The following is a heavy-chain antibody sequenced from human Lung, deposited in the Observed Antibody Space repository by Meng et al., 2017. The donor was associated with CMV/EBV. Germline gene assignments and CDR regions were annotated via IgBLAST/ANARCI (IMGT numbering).Heavy chain of an antibody. CDR2: ISGSNGNI. D-gene: IGHD5-18*01. CDR1: GFPFRTNS. V-gene: IGHV3-48*04. J-gene: IGHJ6*02. CDR3: ARGHTGHHARDV. Sequence: GESXKISCAASGFPFRTNSMNWVRQAPGKGLEWVSYISGSNGNIYYADSVKGRFTISRDNTKKSLFLQMNSLRGEDTAVYYCARGHTGHHARDVWGQGPAVTVSS.